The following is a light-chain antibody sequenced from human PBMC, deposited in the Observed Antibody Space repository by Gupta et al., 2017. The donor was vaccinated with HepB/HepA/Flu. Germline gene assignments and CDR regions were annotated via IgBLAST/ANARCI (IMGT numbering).Light chain of an antibody. Sequence: QSAVTQLASLSRSPGQSITISCTGTCTDVGGYNYVSWYQQHPGKAPKLMIYDVSNRPSGVSKRFSGSKSGNTASLTISGLQAEDAADYYCSSYTSSSTGVFGGGTKLTVL. V-gene: IGLV2-14*03. J-gene: IGLJ3*02. CDR3: SSYTSSSTGV. CDR2: DVS. CDR1: CTDVGGYNY.